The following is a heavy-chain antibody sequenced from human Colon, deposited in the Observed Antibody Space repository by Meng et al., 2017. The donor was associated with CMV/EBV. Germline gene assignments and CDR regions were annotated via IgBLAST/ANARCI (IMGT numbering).Heavy chain of an antibody. CDR3: ASNGGDCTTTTCYTFDF. D-gene: IGHD2-2*02. V-gene: IGHV1-69*05. Sequence: GTFSSYAINWVRQAPGQGIEWMGGIIPIFGTANYAQQFQGRLSITTDESTSTAYMELNSLRSDDTALYYCASNGGDCTTTTCYTFDFWGQGTLVTVSS. CDR1: GTFSSYA. J-gene: IGHJ4*02. CDR2: IIPIFGTA.